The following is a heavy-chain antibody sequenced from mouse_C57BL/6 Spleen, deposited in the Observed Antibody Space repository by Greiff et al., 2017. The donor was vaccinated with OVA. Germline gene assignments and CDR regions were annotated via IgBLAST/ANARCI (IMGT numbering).Heavy chain of an antibody. Sequence: VQLQESGAELVMPGASVKLSCKASGYTFTSYWMHWVKQRPGQGLEWIGEIDPSDSYTNYNQKFKGKSTLTVDKSSSTAYMQLSSLTSEDSAVYYCARSYGYDYFDYWGQGTTLTVSS. CDR2: IDPSDSYT. V-gene: IGHV1-69*01. CDR1: GYTFTSYW. D-gene: IGHD2-2*01. CDR3: ARSYGYDYFDY. J-gene: IGHJ2*01.